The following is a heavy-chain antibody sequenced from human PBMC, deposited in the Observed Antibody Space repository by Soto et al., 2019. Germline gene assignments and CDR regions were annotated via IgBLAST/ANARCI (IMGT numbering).Heavy chain of an antibody. J-gene: IGHJ4*02. Sequence: QITLKESGPTLVKPTQTLTLTCTFSGFSLSASGVGVGWIRQPPGKALEWLALIYWDDDKRYSPSLRSRLAIXKDXHKNQVILTMTNMDPVDTATYYCAHEPPGSGYFDYWGQGTLVTVSS. CDR3: AHEPPGSGYFDY. CDR2: IYWDDDK. CDR1: GFSLSASGVG. D-gene: IGHD2-15*01. V-gene: IGHV2-5*02.